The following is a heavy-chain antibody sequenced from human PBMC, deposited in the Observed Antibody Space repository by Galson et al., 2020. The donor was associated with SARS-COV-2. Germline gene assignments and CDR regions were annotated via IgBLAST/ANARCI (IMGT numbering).Heavy chain of an antibody. D-gene: IGHD7-27*01. V-gene: IGHV4-59*01. Sequence: SETLSLTCTVSGGSFSTYYWSWVRQPPGKGLEWIGYISYSGTTNYNPSLKSRVTVSVDASKNQFSLNLSSVTAADTAVYYCAGTLLFWGDAFDIWGQGTMVTVSS. CDR3: AGTLLFWGDAFDI. CDR2: ISYSGTT. CDR1: GGSFSTYY. J-gene: IGHJ3*02.